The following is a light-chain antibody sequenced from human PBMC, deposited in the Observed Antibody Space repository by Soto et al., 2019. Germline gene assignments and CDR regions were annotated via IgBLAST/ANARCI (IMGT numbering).Light chain of an antibody. CDR3: QQRASWIT. Sequence: EIVLTQSPATLSLSPGERATLSCRASQSVSSYLAWYQQKPGQAPRLLIYDASNRATGIPARFSGSGSGTDFTLTISGLEPEDFAVYYCQQRASWITFGQGTDWR. V-gene: IGKV3-11*01. CDR2: DAS. CDR1: QSVSSY. J-gene: IGKJ5*01.